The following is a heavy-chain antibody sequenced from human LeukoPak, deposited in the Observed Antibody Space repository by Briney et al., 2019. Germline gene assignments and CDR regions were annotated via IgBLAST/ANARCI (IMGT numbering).Heavy chain of an antibody. CDR1: GGTFNSYA. V-gene: IGHV1-69*04. CDR3: ARVVSAANYGMDV. Sequence: SVKVSCKASGGTFNSYAISWVRQAPGQGLEWMGRIIPILGIANYAQKFQGRVTITADKSTSTAYMELSSLRSEDTAVYYCARVVSAANYGMDVWGQGTTVTVSS. J-gene: IGHJ6*02. D-gene: IGHD2/OR15-2a*01. CDR2: IIPILGIA.